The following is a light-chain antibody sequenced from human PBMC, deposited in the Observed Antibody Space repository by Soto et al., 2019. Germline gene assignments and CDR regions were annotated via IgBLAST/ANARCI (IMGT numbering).Light chain of an antibody. Sequence: EIVLTQSPGTLSLSPGERATLSCRASQSVSSRSLAWYQQKPGQAPRLLIYGASSMATGIPGRFSGSGSGTGFTLSISSLEPDDFSVYYCQQYGSSHPYTYGRGTMLEIK. J-gene: IGKJ2*01. CDR1: QSVSSRS. CDR2: GAS. V-gene: IGKV3-20*01. CDR3: QQYGSSHPYT.